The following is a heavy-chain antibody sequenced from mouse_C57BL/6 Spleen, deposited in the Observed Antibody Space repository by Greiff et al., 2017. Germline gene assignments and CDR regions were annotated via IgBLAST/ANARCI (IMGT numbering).Heavy chain of an antibody. CDR2: IRLKSDNYAT. D-gene: IGHD2-10*02. J-gene: IGHJ4*01. V-gene: IGHV6-3*01. CDR3: TGLDAMDY. Sequence: EVQLQESGGGLVQPGGSMKLSCVASGFTFSNYWMNWVRKSPEKGLEWVAQIRLKSDNYATHYAESVKGRFTISRDDSKSSVYLQMNNLRAEDTGIYYCTGLDAMDYWGQGTSVTVSS. CDR1: GFTFSNYW.